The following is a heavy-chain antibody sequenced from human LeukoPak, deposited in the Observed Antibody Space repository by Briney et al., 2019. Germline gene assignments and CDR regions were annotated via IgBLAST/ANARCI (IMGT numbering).Heavy chain of an antibody. J-gene: IGHJ4*02. Sequence: GGSLRLSCAYSGFTFRNHGMHWVRQAPGKGLQWVAVASTDEINQWYTDSVKGRFIISRDNSRNTVILEMNTLKTEDTAVYFCAAFITTKLDYWGQGILVTVSS. D-gene: IGHD3-22*01. CDR1: GFTFRNHG. CDR3: AAFITTKLDY. CDR2: ASTDEINQ. V-gene: IGHV3-30*03.